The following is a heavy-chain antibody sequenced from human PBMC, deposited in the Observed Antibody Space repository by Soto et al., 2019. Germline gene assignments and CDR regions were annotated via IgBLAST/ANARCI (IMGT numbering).Heavy chain of an antibody. D-gene: IGHD5-18*01. CDR1: GGSISSGDYY. J-gene: IGHJ3*02. CDR3: ARAPPLKYTYGLRGAFDI. Sequence: SETLSVTCIVSGGSISSGDYYWSWIRQPPGKGLEWIGYIYYSGSTYYNPSLKSRVTISVDTSKNQFSLKLSSVTAADTAVYYCARAPPLKYTYGLRGAFDIWGQGTMVTVSS. V-gene: IGHV4-30-4*01. CDR2: IYYSGST.